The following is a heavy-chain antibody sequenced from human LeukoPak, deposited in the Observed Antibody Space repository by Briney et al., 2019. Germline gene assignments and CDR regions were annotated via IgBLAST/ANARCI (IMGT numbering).Heavy chain of an antibody. CDR2: INSDGSST. Sequence: GGSLRLSCAASGFTFSSYWMHWVRQAPGKGLVRVSRINSDGSSTSYADSVKGRFTISRDNSKNTLYLQMNSLRAEDTAVYYCARDRLYSSSWYHFDYWGQGTLVTVSS. D-gene: IGHD6-13*01. CDR3: ARDRLYSSSWYHFDY. V-gene: IGHV3-74*01. J-gene: IGHJ4*02. CDR1: GFTFSSYW.